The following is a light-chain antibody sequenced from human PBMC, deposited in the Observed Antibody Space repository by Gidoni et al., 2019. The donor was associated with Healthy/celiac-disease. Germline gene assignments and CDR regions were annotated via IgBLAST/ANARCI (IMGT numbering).Light chain of an antibody. Sequence: DIQMTQSPSSLSASVGDRVSITCRASQSIRSYLNWYQQKPGKAPKLLIYAASSLQSGVPSRFSGSGSGTDFTLTISSLQPEDFATYYCQQTYSTPYTFXQXTKLEIK. CDR3: QQTYSTPYT. CDR1: QSIRSY. J-gene: IGKJ2*01. CDR2: AAS. V-gene: IGKV1-39*01.